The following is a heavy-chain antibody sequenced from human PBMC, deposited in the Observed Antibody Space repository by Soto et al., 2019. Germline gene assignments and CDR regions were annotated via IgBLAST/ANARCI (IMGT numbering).Heavy chain of an antibody. CDR3: ATLWGQD. Sequence: QLQLQESGPGLVKPSETLSLTCTVSGGSISSSSYYWGWIRQPPGKGLEWIGRIYYSGSTYYNPPISCRXXLSVDTSKTQFSLKLSSVTAADTAVYYCATLWGQDWGQGTLVTVSS. CDR1: GGSISSSSYY. D-gene: IGHD3-10*01. V-gene: IGHV4-39*01. J-gene: IGHJ4*02. CDR2: IYYSGST.